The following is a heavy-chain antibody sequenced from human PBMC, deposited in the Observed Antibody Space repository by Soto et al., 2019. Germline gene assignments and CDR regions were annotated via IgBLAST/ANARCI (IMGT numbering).Heavy chain of an antibody. J-gene: IGHJ4*02. CDR1: GDSVSSNSAA. CDR3: ARDVLRFLEWLPTYFDY. V-gene: IGHV6-1*01. CDR2: TYYRSKWYN. D-gene: IGHD3-3*01. Sequence: SQTLSLTCAISGDSVSSNSAAWNWIRQSPSRGLEWLGRTYYRSKWYNDYAVSVKSRITINPDTSKNQFSLQLNSVTPEDTAVYYCARDVLRFLEWLPTYFDYWGQGTLVTVSS.